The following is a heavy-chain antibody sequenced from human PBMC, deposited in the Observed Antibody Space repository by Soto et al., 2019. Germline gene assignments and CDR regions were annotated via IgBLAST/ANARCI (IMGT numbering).Heavy chain of an antibody. V-gene: IGHV4-59*01. CDR3: ARSRYTSGWWTPPFDY. J-gene: IGHJ4*02. CDR2: IYYSGST. D-gene: IGHD6-19*01. CDR1: GGSISSYY. Sequence: PSETLSLTCAVSGGSISSYYWSWIRQPPGKGLEWIGYIYYSGSTNYNPSLKSRVTISVDTSKNQFSLKLTSVTAADTAVYYCARSRYTSGWWTPPFDYWGRGTLVTAPQ.